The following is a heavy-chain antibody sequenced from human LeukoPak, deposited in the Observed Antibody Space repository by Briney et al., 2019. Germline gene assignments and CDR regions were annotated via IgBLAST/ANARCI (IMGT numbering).Heavy chain of an antibody. CDR3: VRLLDLDY. Sequence: GGSLXLSCXASGFTFSNXXXXXXRQAPXKGLEWVXRXXTXXRTXDXXXSVKGRFTXXXXXAKNTLYLQLNSLRGEDTAVYYCVRLLDLDYWGQGTLVTVSS. CDR1: GFTFSNXX. D-gene: IGHD1-1*01. V-gene: IGHV3-74*01. J-gene: IGHJ4*02. CDR2: XXTXXRTX.